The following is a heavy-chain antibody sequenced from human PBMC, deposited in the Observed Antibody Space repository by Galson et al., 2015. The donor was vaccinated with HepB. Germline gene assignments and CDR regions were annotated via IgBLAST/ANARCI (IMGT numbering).Heavy chain of an antibody. D-gene: IGHD3-16*01. J-gene: IGHJ6*02. Sequence: SLRLSCAASGFTFSSYGMHWVRQAPGKGLEWVAVIWYDGSNKYYADSVKGRFTISRDNSKNTLYLQMNSLRAEDTAVYYCARDPRLSGMDVWGQGTTVTVSS. V-gene: IGHV3-33*01. CDR1: GFTFSSYG. CDR3: ARDPRLSGMDV. CDR2: IWYDGSNK.